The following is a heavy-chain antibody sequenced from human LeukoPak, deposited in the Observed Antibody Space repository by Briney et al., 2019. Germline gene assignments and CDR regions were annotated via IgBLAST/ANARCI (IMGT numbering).Heavy chain of an antibody. CDR1: GGSISSSSYY. CDR2: IYYSGST. Sequence: SETLSVTCTVSGGSISSSSYYWGWIRQPPGKGLEWIGSIYYSGSTYYNPSLKSRVTISVDTSKNQFSLKLSSVTAADTAVYYCAASGYSYGTSFWGQGTLVTVSS. CDR3: AASGYSYGTSF. J-gene: IGHJ4*02. D-gene: IGHD5-18*01. V-gene: IGHV4-39*07.